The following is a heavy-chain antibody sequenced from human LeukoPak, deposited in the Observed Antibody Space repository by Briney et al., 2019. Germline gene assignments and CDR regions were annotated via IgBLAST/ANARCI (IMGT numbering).Heavy chain of an antibody. CDR1: GGSISSSSSY. J-gene: IGHJ5*02. Sequence: PSETLSLTCTVSGGSISSSSSYWGWIRQPPGKGLEWIGTVYYGGSTYYNPSLKSRVTLSVDTSKNQFSLKLSSVTAADTALYFCARPNYYGSGSYYNGQNWFDPWGQGTLVTVSS. CDR2: VYYGGST. V-gene: IGHV4-39*01. D-gene: IGHD3-10*01. CDR3: ARPNYYGSGSYYNGQNWFDP.